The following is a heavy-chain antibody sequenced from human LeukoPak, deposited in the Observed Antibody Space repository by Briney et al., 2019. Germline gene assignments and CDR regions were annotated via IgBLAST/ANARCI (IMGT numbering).Heavy chain of an antibody. V-gene: IGHV1-2*02. J-gene: IGHJ4*02. Sequence: GASVKVSCKASGYTFTCYYIHRVRQAPGQGLEWMGWINPNSGGTNYAQKFQGRVTMTRDTSISTAYMALSRLRSDDTAVFYCARVYYYASGRLDSWGQGTLITVSS. CDR2: INPNSGGT. CDR1: GYTFTCYY. D-gene: IGHD3-10*01. CDR3: ARVYYYASGRLDS.